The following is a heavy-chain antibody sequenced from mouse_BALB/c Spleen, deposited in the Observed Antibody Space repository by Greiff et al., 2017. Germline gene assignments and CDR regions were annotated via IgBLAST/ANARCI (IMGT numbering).Heavy chain of an antibody. J-gene: IGHJ3*01. CDR3: ARRDYRYDVSAWFAY. CDR1: GFTFSSYA. V-gene: IGHV5-9-4*01. Sequence: DVKLQESGGGLVKPGGSLKLSCAASGFTFSSYAMSWVRQSPEKRLEWVAEISSGGSYTYYPDTVTGRFTISRDNAKNTLYLEMSSLRSEDTAMYYCARRDYRYDVSAWFAYWGQGTLVTVSA. D-gene: IGHD2-14*01. CDR2: ISSGGSYT.